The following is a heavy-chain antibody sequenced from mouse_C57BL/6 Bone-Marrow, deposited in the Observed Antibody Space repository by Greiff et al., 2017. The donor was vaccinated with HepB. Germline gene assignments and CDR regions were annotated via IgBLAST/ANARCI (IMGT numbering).Heavy chain of an antibody. V-gene: IGHV1-59*01. D-gene: IGHD1-1*01. J-gene: IGHJ1*03. Sequence: QVQLQQPGAELVRPGTSVKLSCKASGYTFTSYWMHWVKQRPGQGLEWIGVIDPSDSYTNYNQKFKGKAKLTVDTSSSTAYMQLSSLTSEDSAVYYCARRDGSSFYWYFDVWGTGTTVTVSS. CDR1: GYTFTSYW. CDR3: ARRDGSSFYWYFDV. CDR2: IDPSDSYT.